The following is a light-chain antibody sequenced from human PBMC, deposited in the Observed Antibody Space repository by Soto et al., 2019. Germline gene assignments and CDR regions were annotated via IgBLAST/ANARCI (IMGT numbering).Light chain of an antibody. V-gene: IGLV1-44*01. Sequence: QSVLTQPPSASGTPGQRVTISCSGSSSNIGSNPVNWYQQLPETAPKLLIFGNNQRPSGVPDRFSGSKSGTSASLAISGLQSEDEADYYCAPWDDNLNGVVFGGGTKVTVL. CDR1: SSNIGSNP. CDR2: GNN. J-gene: IGLJ2*01. CDR3: APWDDNLNGVV.